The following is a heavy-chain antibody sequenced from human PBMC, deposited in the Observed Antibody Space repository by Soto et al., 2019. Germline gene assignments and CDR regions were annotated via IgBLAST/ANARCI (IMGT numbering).Heavy chain of an antibody. CDR2: ISSSGSTI. Sequence: GVLRLSCAASGFTFSSYEMNWVRQAPGKGLEWVSYISSSGSTIYYADSVKGRFTISRDNAKNSLYLQMNSLRAEDTAVYYCARGRYCSGGSCLVPYYYYGMDVWGQGTTVTVSS. V-gene: IGHV3-48*03. D-gene: IGHD2-15*01. CDR3: ARGRYCSGGSCLVPYYYYGMDV. CDR1: GFTFSSYE. J-gene: IGHJ6*02.